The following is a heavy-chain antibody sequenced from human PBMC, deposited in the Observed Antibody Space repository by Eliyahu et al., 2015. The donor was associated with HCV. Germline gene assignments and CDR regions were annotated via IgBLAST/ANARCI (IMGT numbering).Heavy chain of an antibody. D-gene: IGHD3-10*01. Sequence: EEQLVESGGGLVKPGGSLRLACAASGFSFSDYSLNWVRQAPGKGLEWVSCIFPNGSTHYIDSLKGRFTISRDNAKNSLFLEMKNLRPEDTGLYYCVRDRGVPGISEFDYWGQGTVVTVSS. CDR3: VRDRGVPGISEFDY. J-gene: IGHJ4*02. CDR2: IFPNGST. CDR1: GFSFSDYS. V-gene: IGHV3-69-1*01.